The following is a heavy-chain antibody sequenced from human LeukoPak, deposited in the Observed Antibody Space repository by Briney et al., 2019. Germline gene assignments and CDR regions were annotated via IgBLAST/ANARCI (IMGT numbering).Heavy chain of an antibody. Sequence: SETLSLTCTVSGGSISSCYWSWIRQPAGKGLEWIGRIYTSGSTNYNPSLKSRVTMSVDTSKNQFSLKLSSVTAADTAVYYCARDRAQILPAAMFYYYMDVWGKGTTVTVSS. D-gene: IGHD2-2*01. V-gene: IGHV4-4*07. CDR2: IYTSGST. CDR3: ARDRAQILPAAMFYYYMDV. CDR1: GGSISSCY. J-gene: IGHJ6*03.